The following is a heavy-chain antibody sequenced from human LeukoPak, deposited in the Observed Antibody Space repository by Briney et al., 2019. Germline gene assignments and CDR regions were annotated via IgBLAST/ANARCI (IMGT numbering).Heavy chain of an antibody. CDR1: GFTFSSYA. CDR2: ISYDGSNK. CDR3: ARSWGGWGYYFDY. V-gene: IGHV3-30-3*01. J-gene: IGHJ4*02. D-gene: IGHD3-16*01. Sequence: GGSLRLSCAASGFTFSSYAMHWVRQAPGKGLEWVAVISYDGSNKYYADSVKGRFTISRDNSKNTPYLQMNSLRAEDTAVYYCARSWGGWGYYFDYWGQGTLVTVSS.